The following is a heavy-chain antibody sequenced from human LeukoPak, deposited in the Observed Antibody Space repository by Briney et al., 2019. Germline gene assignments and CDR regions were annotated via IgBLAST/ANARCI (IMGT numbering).Heavy chain of an antibody. V-gene: IGHV3-11*04. CDR2: ISSSGSAI. CDR1: GFTFGDYY. CDR3: ARYHYDFWRGRAGWFDP. Sequence: GGSLRLSCAASGFTFGDYYMSWIRQAPGKGLEWVSYISSSGSAIYYADSIKGRFTISRDNARNSLYLQLNSLRAEDTAMYHCARYHYDFWRGRAGWFDPWGQGTLVTVSS. J-gene: IGHJ5*02. D-gene: IGHD3-3*01.